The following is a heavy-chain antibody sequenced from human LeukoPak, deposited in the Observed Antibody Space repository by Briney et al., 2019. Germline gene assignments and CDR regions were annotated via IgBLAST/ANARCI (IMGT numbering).Heavy chain of an antibody. Sequence: SETLSLTCTVSGYSISSGYYWGWIRQPPGKGLEWIGSIYQSGSTYYNPSLKSRVTISVDTSKNQFSLKLSSVTAADTAVYYCARPGYSGYDYSTNESHFDPWGQGTLVTVSS. CDR1: GYSISSGYY. V-gene: IGHV4-38-2*02. J-gene: IGHJ5*02. CDR3: ARPGYSGYDYSTNESHFDP. CDR2: IYQSGST. D-gene: IGHD5-12*01.